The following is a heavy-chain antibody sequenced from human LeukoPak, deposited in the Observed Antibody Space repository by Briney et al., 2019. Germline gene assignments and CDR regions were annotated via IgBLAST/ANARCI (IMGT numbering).Heavy chain of an antibody. Sequence: SVKVSCKASGGSFSDYSISWVRQAPAQGLEWMGRISDILETAHYAQKFQGRFTITADKSTTTVYMDLSSLRSDDTAVYYCVRSGYDYDWFDPWGQGTLVTVSS. CDR1: GGSFSDYS. CDR2: ISDILETA. D-gene: IGHD5-12*01. V-gene: IGHV1-69*08. CDR3: VRSGYDYDWFDP. J-gene: IGHJ5*02.